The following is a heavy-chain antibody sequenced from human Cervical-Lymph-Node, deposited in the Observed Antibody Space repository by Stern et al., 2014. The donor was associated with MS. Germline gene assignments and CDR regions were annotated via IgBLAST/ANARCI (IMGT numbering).Heavy chain of an antibody. CDR2: LSGGSTHI. Sequence: EVQLVESGGGLVKPGGSLRLSCEASGFTFTTYDMNWVRQAPGKGLEWVSSLSGGSTHIYYADSVKGRFTIPRDNAKNSLYLKMNTRRAEDTAVYSWGRFSPPLRKYGLDVWGQGTTVTVSS. J-gene: IGHJ6*02. CDR1: GFTFTTYD. D-gene: IGHD2-21*02. CDR3: GRFSPPLRKYGLDV. V-gene: IGHV3-21*01.